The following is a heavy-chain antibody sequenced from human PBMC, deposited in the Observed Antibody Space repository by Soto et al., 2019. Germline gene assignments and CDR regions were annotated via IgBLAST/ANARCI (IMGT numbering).Heavy chain of an antibody. D-gene: IGHD3-22*01. CDR1: GFTFSSYA. V-gene: IGHV3-23*01. CDR2: ISGSGGST. J-gene: IGHJ3*02. Sequence: GGSLRLSCVGSGFTFSSYAMSWVRQAPGKGLEWVSAISGSGGSTYYADSVKGRFTISRDNSKNTLYLQMNSLRAEDTAVYYCAKEGVNYDSSGYLDAFDIWGQGTMVTVSS. CDR3: AKEGVNYDSSGYLDAFDI.